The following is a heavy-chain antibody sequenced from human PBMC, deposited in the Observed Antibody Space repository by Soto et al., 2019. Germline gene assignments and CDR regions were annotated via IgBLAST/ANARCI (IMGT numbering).Heavy chain of an antibody. V-gene: IGHV1-18*01. CDR1: GYTFTSYG. Sequence: ASVKVSCKASGYTFTSYGISWVRQAPGQGLEKMGWISAYNGNTNYAQKLQGRVTMTTDTSTSTAYMELRSLRSDDTALYYCARASSTIFGVVNPFDPWGQGTLVTVSS. J-gene: IGHJ5*02. CDR3: ARASSTIFGVVNPFDP. CDR2: ISAYNGNT. D-gene: IGHD3-3*01.